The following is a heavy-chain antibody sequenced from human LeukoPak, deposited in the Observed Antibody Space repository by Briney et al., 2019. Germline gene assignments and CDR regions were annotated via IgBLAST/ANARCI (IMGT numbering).Heavy chain of an antibody. CDR3: TRASLSRSYFFY. Sequence: GGSLRLSCVASGFTFSDHYMDWVRQTPGKGLEWVGRSRNKANSYTTEYAASVKGRFSISRDDSKNSLFLQMNSLKTDDTAVYYCTRASLSRSYFFYWGQGALVTVSS. V-gene: IGHV3-72*01. J-gene: IGHJ4*02. CDR2: SRNKANSYTT. CDR1: GFTFSDHY. D-gene: IGHD2-2*01.